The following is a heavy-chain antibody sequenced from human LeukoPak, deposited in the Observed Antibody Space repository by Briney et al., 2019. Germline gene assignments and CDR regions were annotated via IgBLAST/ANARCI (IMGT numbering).Heavy chain of an antibody. J-gene: IGHJ4*02. Sequence: GGSLRLSCAASGFTFSSYAMHWVRQAPGKGLEWVAVISYDGSNKYYADSVRGRFTISRDNSKNTLYLQMNSLRAEDTAVYYCARGDCSNYVDYWGQGTLVTVSS. D-gene: IGHD4-11*01. CDR3: ARGDCSNYVDY. V-gene: IGHV3-30-3*01. CDR1: GFTFSSYA. CDR2: ISYDGSNK.